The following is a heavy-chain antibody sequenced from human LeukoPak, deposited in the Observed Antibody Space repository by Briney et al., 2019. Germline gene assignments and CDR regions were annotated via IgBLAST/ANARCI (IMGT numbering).Heavy chain of an antibody. CDR3: ARATLFTIFGVVRGYYGMDV. D-gene: IGHD3-3*01. CDR1: GGSFSGYY. Sequence: PSETLSLTCAVYGGSFSGYYWSWIRQPPGRGLEWIGSIYYSGSTYYNPSLKSRVTISVDTSKNQFSLKLSSVTAADTAVYYCARATLFTIFGVVRGYYGMDVWGQGTTVTVSS. CDR2: IYYSGST. J-gene: IGHJ6*02. V-gene: IGHV4-34*01.